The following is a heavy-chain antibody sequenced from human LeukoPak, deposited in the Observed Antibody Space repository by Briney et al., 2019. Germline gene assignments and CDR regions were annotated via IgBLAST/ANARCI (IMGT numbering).Heavy chain of an antibody. Sequence: PSETLPLTCSVSGGSINTTTYYWGWVRQSPGKGLEWIASIFYTGSAYYTPSLKSRVTISVDPSTNQFSLKLNSVTAADTAVYYCARVGTPLFLDYWGQGTLVTVSS. D-gene: IGHD1-1*01. J-gene: IGHJ4*02. V-gene: IGHV4-39*07. CDR2: IFYTGSA. CDR3: ARVGTPLFLDY. CDR1: GGSINTTTYY.